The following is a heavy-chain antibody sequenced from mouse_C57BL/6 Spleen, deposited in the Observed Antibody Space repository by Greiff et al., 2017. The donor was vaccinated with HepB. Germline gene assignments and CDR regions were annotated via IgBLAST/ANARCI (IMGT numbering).Heavy chain of an antibody. J-gene: IGHJ2*01. CDR1: GFTFSSYA. V-gene: IGHV5-9-1*02. D-gene: IGHD1-1*01. CDR3: TKITTVVATYFDY. CDR2: ISSGGDYI. Sequence: EVQGVESGEGLVKPGGSLKLSCAASGFTFSSYAMSWVRQTPEKRLEWVAYISSGGDYIYYADTVKGRFTISRDNARNTLYLQMSSLKSEDTAMYYCTKITTVVATYFDYWGQGTTLTVSS.